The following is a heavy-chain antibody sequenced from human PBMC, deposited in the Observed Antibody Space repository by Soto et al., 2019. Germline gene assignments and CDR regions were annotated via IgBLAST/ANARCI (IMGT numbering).Heavy chain of an antibody. CDR2: INHSGST. Sequence: QVQLQQWGAGLLKPSETLSLTCAVYGGSFSGYYWSWIRQPPGKGLEWIGEINHSGSTNYNPSLKIRVTISVDTSKNQFSLKLSSVTAADTAVYYCARGRSDSSYAFDIWGQGTMVTVSS. CDR3: ARGRSDSSYAFDI. D-gene: IGHD6-6*01. V-gene: IGHV4-34*01. J-gene: IGHJ3*02. CDR1: GGSFSGYY.